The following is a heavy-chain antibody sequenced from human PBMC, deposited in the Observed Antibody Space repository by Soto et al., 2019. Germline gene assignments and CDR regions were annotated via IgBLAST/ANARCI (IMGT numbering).Heavy chain of an antibody. J-gene: IGHJ5*02. V-gene: IGHV6-1*01. CDR3: AREVVVEVFRWFDP. CDR2: TYYRSKWYN. D-gene: IGHD2-15*01. CDR1: GDSVSSNSAA. Sequence: QVQLQQSGPGLVKPSQTLSLTCAISGDSVSSNSAAWNWIRQYPSRGLEWLGRTYYRSKWYNDYAVSVKSRLTINPDTSKNQFSLQLNSVTHEDTAVYYCAREVVVEVFRWFDPWGQGTLVTVSS.